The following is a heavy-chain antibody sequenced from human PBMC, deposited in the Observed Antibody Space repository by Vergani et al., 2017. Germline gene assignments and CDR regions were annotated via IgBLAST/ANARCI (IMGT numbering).Heavy chain of an antibody. V-gene: IGHV1-46*01. CDR1: GYTFSNYY. CDR2: INPSGGHT. J-gene: IGHJ5*02. CDR3: ALPESSTSCINSVYITPETGSCFDP. D-gene: IGHD2-2*01. Sequence: QVQVVQSGAEVKKSGASVKVSCKTSGYTFSNYYMHWVRQAPGRGLEWMGIINPSGGHTNYAQKFQGRVTMTRDTSTSTVYMELSSLRSEDTAIYYCALPESSTSCINSVYITPETGSCFDPWGQGTLVTVSS.